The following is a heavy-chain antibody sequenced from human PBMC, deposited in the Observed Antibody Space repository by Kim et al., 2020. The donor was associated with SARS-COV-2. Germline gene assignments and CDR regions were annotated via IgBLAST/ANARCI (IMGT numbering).Heavy chain of an antibody. J-gene: IGHJ3*02. V-gene: IGHV1-46*01. D-gene: IGHD3-22*01. CDR3: ASLSHYYDSSGYDHDAFDI. CDR1: GYTFTSYY. CDR2: INPSGGST. Sequence: ASVKVSCKASGYTFTSYYMHWVRQAPGQGLEWMGIINPSGGSTSYAQKFQGRVTMTRDTSTSTVYMELSSLRSEDTAVYYCASLSHYYDSSGYDHDAFDIWGQGTMVTVSS.